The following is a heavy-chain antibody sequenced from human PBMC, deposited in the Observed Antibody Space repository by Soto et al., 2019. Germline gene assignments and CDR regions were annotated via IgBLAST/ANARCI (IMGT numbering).Heavy chain of an antibody. CDR1: GGSISSGDYY. J-gene: IGHJ4*02. V-gene: IGHV4-30-4*01. Sequence: TLSLTCTVSGGSISSGDYYWSWIRQPPGKGLEWIGYIYYSGSTYYNPSLKSRVTISVDTSKNQFSLKLSSVTAADTAVYYCARSVGSGFTGYWGQGTLVTVPS. CDR2: IYYSGST. CDR3: ARSVGSGFTGY. D-gene: IGHD3-10*01.